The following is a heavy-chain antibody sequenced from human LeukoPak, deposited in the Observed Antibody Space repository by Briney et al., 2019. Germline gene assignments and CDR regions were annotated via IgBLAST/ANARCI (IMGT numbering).Heavy chain of an antibody. CDR3: ARGVAAAYWFDP. J-gene: IGHJ5*02. CDR2: IYYSGST. D-gene: IGHD6-13*01. Sequence: PSETLSLTCTVSGGSISSYYWSWIRQPPGKGLEWIGYIYYSGSTNYNPSLNSRVTISVDTSKNQFSLKLSSVTAADTAVYYCARGVAAAYWFDPWGQGTLVTVSS. CDR1: GGSISSYY. V-gene: IGHV4-59*01.